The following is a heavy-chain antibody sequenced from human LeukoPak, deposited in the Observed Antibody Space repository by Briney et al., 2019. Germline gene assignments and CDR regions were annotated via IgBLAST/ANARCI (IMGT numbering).Heavy chain of an antibody. V-gene: IGHV3-30*04. D-gene: IGHD2-21*02. CDR3: ARDKSAYCGGDCSHFDY. Sequence: GGSLRLSCAASGFTFSSYAMHWVRQAPGKGLGWVAVISYDGSNKYYAYSVKGRFTISRDNSKNTLYLQMNSLRAEDTAVYYCARDKSAYCGGDCSHFDYWGQGTLVTVSS. CDR2: ISYDGSNK. J-gene: IGHJ4*02. CDR1: GFTFSSYA.